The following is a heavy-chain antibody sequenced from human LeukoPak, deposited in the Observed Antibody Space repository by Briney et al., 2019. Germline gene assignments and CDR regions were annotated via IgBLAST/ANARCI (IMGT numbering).Heavy chain of an antibody. V-gene: IGHV1-69*13. CDR1: GGTFSSYA. CDR2: ITPIFGTA. J-gene: IGHJ4*02. CDR3: ARDSGSYSGYDNFDY. D-gene: IGHD5-12*01. Sequence: ASVKVSCKASGGTFSSYAISWVRQAPGQGLEWMGGITPIFGTANYAQKFQGRVTITADESTSTAYMELSSLRSEDTAVYYCARDSGSYSGYDNFDYWGQGTLVTVSS.